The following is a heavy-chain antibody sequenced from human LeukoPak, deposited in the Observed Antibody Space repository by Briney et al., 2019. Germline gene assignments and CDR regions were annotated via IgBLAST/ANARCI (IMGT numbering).Heavy chain of an antibody. Sequence: PGGSLRLSCEASGLTFSYYWMHWVRQAPGKGLVWVSRIKSDGNTTSYADSVKGRFTISRDNAKNTLYLQMNSLRAEDTAVYYCARAYCSGGSCYSCADYWGQGTLVTVSS. CDR3: ARAYCSGGSCYSCADY. CDR1: GLTFSYYW. V-gene: IGHV3-74*01. CDR2: IKSDGNTT. D-gene: IGHD2-15*01. J-gene: IGHJ4*02.